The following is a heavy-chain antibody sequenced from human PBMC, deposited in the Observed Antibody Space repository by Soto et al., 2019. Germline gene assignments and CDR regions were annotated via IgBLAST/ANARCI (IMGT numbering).Heavy chain of an antibody. V-gene: IGHV3-7*01. CDR1: GFTFSSYW. J-gene: IGHJ4*02. Sequence: EVQLVESGGGLVQPGGSLRLSCAASGFTFSSYWMSWVRQAPGKGLEWVANIKQDGSEKYYVDSVKGRFTISRDNAKNSLYLQMNSLRAEDTAVYYCARAPCSVVVAAMSFDYWGQGTLVTVSS. CDR2: IKQDGSEK. CDR3: ARAPCSVVVAAMSFDY. D-gene: IGHD2-15*01.